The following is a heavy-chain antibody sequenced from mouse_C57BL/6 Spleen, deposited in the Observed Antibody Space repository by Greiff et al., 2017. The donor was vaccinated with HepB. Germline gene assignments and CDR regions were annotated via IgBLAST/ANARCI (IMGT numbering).Heavy chain of an antibody. V-gene: IGHV1-72*01. D-gene: IGHD1-1*01. Sequence: QVQLQQSGAELVKPGASVKMSCKASGYTFTSYWITWVKQRPGRGLEWIGRIDPNSGGTKYNEKFKSKATLTVDKPSSTAYMQLSSLTSEDSAVYYCALPFITTVAHYAMDYWGQGTSVTVSS. CDR1: GYTFTSYW. CDR2: IDPNSGGT. J-gene: IGHJ4*01. CDR3: ALPFITTVAHYAMDY.